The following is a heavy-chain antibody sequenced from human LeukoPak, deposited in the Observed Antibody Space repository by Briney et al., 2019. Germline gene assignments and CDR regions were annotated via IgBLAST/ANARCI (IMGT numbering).Heavy chain of an antibody. CDR3: ARRSCSGSSCYFFDY. D-gene: IGHD2-15*01. J-gene: IGHJ4*02. CDR2: IHYLGNT. Sequence: SETLSLTCTVSGGSISSSDYNWVWIRQPPGKGLEWIGSIHYLGNTYYTPSLKTRVTISVDTSNNQFSLRLSSVTAADMAVYYCARRSCSGSSCYFFDYWGQGTLVTVSS. CDR1: GGSISSSDYN. V-gene: IGHV4-39*01.